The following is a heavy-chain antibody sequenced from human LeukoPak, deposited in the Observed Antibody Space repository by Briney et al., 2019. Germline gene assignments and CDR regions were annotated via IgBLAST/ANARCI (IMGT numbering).Heavy chain of an antibody. CDR2: IYYSGST. CDR1: GGSISSYY. J-gene: IGHJ3*02. V-gene: IGHV4-59*01. Sequence: SETLSLTCTVSGGSISSYYWSWIRQPPGKGLEWIGYIYYSGSTNYNPSLKSRVTLSVDTAKNQFSLKLSSVTAADTAVYYCARDSAVIYDAFDIWGQGTMVTVSS. CDR3: ARDSAVIYDAFDI. D-gene: IGHD3-16*02.